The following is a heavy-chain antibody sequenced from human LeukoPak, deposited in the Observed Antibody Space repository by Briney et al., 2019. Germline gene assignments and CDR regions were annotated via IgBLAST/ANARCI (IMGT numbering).Heavy chain of an antibody. Sequence: PGGSLRLSCAASGFTFSSYWMSWVRQAPGKGLEWVANIKQDGSEKYYVDSVKGRFTISRDNAKNSLYLQMNSLRAEDTAVYYCARRGYSYGYYYYYYMDVWGKGTTVTVSS. D-gene: IGHD5-18*01. CDR2: IKQDGSEK. CDR3: ARRGYSYGYYYYYYMDV. J-gene: IGHJ6*03. CDR1: GFTFSSYW. V-gene: IGHV3-7*01.